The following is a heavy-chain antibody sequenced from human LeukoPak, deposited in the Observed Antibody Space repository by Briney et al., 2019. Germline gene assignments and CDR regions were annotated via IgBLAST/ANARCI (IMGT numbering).Heavy chain of an antibody. Sequence: PSETLSLTCLVSGGSLRGQHWNWIRQPPGKGLEWIGYIFSSGNTNSNPSLRSRLTLSLDASKNQFSLTLKSVTAADTAVYYCARDGGARSFTNGLNWFDPWGQGILVTVSS. D-gene: IGHD2-8*01. CDR1: GGSLRGQH. J-gene: IGHJ5*02. CDR2: IFSSGNT. CDR3: ARDGGARSFTNGLNWFDP. V-gene: IGHV4-59*11.